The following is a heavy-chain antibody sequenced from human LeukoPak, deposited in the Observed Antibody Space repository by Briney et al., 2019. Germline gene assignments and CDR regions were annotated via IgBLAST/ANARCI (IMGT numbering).Heavy chain of an antibody. D-gene: IGHD2-2*01. CDR2: MSPNSGNT. CDR1: GYTFTNYY. V-gene: IGHV1-8*01. CDR3: ARIPPGGSSPPDY. Sequence: ASVKVSCKASGYTFTNYYIHWVRQATGQGLEWMGWMSPNSGNTGYAQKFQGRVTITRNTSISTAYMELSSLRSEDTAAYYCARIPPGGSSPPDYWGQGTLVTVSS. J-gene: IGHJ4*02.